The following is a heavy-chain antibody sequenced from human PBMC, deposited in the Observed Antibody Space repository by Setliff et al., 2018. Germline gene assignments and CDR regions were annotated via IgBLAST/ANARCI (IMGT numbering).Heavy chain of an antibody. CDR3: ARDQWVRSPPLYFSYSMDV. CDR2: INHRGST. V-gene: IGHV4-34*01. D-gene: IGHD5-12*01. J-gene: IGHJ6*02. CDR1: GDSLSDYY. Sequence: SETLSLTCAVYGDSLSDYYWSWIRQAPGKGPEWIEEINHRGSTNYSPSLRSRVTMPVDTSKKQLSLKLSSATAADTALYYCARDQWVRSPPLYFSYSMDVWGQGTTVTVSS.